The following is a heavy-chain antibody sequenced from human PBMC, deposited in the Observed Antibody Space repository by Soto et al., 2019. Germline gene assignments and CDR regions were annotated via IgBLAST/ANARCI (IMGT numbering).Heavy chain of an antibody. CDR1: GFTFDDYG. CDR3: ARLYSSAWYGPGRY. Sequence: EVQLVESGGGVVRPGGSLRLSCAASGFTFDDYGMSWVRQAPGKGLEWVSGINWNGGSTGYADSVKGRFTISRDNAKNSMYLQMTSLRAEDTALYYCARLYSSAWYGPGRYWGQGTLVTVSS. V-gene: IGHV3-20*04. CDR2: INWNGGST. D-gene: IGHD6-19*01. J-gene: IGHJ4*02.